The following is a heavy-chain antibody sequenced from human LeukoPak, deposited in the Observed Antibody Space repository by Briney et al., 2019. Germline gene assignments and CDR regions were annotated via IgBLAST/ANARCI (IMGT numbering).Heavy chain of an antibody. CDR3: ARASSSGWYGLATGGFDY. V-gene: IGHV4-38-2*02. CDR1: GGSISGYY. D-gene: IGHD6-19*01. CDR2: IYHSGST. J-gene: IGHJ4*02. Sequence: PSETLSLTCIVSGGSISGYYWSWIRQPPGKGLEWIGSIYHSGSTYYNPSLKSRVTISVDTSKNQFSLKLSSVTAADTAVYYCARASSSGWYGLATGGFDYWGQGTLVTVSS.